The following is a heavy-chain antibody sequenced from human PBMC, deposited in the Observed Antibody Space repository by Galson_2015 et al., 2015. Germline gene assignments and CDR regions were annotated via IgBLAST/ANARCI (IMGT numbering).Heavy chain of an antibody. J-gene: IGHJ4*02. CDR2: ISSSISYI. CDR1: GLTFSSSG. Sequence: SLRLPCAFSGLTFSSSGLNCCGQAPAPGVGCVWSISSSISYIYYADSVKGRFTISRDNAKNSLYLQMNSLRVEDTAVYYCARDLGSSGYYDYFDYWGQGTLVTVSS. D-gene: IGHD3-22*01. CDR3: ARDLGSSGYYDYFDY. V-gene: IGHV3-21*01.